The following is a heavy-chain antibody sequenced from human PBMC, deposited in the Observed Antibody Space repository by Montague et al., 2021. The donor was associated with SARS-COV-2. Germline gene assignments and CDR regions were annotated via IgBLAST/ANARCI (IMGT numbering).Heavy chain of an antibody. V-gene: IGHV4-31*03. D-gene: IGHD1-26*01. CDR2: ISSSGRS. J-gene: IGHJ4*02. Sequence: TLSLTCTVSGDSISSGGYYWSWIRQPPGKGLEWLGYISSSGRSFYNPSLRSRLTISLDTSKNQFSLQLGSVTAADTALYYCARVLGSGSYQFDYWGQGTLVTVSS. CDR3: ARVLGSGSYQFDY. CDR1: GDSISSGGYY.